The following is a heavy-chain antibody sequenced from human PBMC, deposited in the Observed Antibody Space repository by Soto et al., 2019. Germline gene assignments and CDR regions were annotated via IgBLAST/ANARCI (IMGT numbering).Heavy chain of an antibody. CDR3: ASISSSSPLYYYGMDV. CDR2: ISAYNGNT. CDR1: GYTFTSYG. V-gene: IGHV1-18*01. Sequence: ASVKVSCKASGYTFTSYGISWVRQAPGQGLEWMGWISAYNGNTNYAQKLQGRVTMTTDTSTSTAYMELRSLRSDDTAVYYCASISSSSPLYYYGMDVWGQGTTVTVSS. J-gene: IGHJ6*02. D-gene: IGHD6-6*01.